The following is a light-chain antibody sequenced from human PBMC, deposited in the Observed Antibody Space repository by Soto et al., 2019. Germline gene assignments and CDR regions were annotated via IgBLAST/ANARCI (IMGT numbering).Light chain of an antibody. CDR3: QQYGESPLT. Sequence: EIVLTQSPGTVSLSPGERATLSCRASQSVTSSYLAWYQQTPGQAPRLLIYGGSSSATGIPDIFSGSGAGTDSTPTISILEHEDFAVYYCQQYGESPLTFGGGTKVAIK. CDR2: GGS. CDR1: QSVTSSY. V-gene: IGKV3-20*01. J-gene: IGKJ4*01.